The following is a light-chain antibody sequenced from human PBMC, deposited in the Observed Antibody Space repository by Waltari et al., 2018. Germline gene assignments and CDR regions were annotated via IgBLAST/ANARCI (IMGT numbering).Light chain of an antibody. CDR2: QDT. CDR3: QAWATSTTVV. V-gene: IGLV3-1*01. J-gene: IGLJ2*01. CDR1: DLENKY. Sequence: SYDLTQPPSLSVSPGQTASITCPGDDLENKYVSWYQQRPGQSPILVIFQDTKRPSGIPDRFSGSNSVNTATLTITGTQAMDEAEYYCQAWATSTTVVFGGGTKLTVL.